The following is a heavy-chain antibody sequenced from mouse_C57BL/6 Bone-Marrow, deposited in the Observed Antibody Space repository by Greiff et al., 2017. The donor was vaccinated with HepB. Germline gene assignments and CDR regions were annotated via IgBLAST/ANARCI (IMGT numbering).Heavy chain of an antibody. CDR3: ARKHQSYYYAMDY. Sequence: EVQLQQSGPELVKPGDTVKISCKASGYSFTGYFMNWVMQSHGKSLEWIGRITPYNGVTFYNQKFKGKATLTVDKSSSTAHMELRSLTSEDSAVYYCARKHQSYYYAMDYWGQGTSVTVSS. CDR2: ITPYNGVT. CDR1: GYSFTGYF. V-gene: IGHV1-20*01. J-gene: IGHJ4*01.